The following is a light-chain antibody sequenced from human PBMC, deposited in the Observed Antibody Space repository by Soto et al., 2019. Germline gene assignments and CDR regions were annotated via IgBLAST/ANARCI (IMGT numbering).Light chain of an antibody. Sequence: EFVLTQSPGTLSLSPGERATLSCRASQSVSNTYLAWYQQKPGQAPRVLIYGASSRATGIPDRFSGSGSGTDFTLTISRLEPEDFAVYYCQKYDTSPLVTFGQGTRLEIK. V-gene: IGKV3-20*01. CDR3: QKYDTSPLVT. CDR1: QSVSNTY. CDR2: GAS. J-gene: IGKJ5*01.